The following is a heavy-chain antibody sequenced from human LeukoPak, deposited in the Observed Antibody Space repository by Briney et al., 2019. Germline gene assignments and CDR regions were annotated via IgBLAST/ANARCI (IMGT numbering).Heavy chain of an antibody. CDR1: GFTFSSYS. J-gene: IGHJ3*02. Sequence: GGSLRLSCAASGFTFSSYSMNWVRQAPGKGLEWVSSISSSSSYIYYAGSVKGRFTISRDNAKNSLYLQMNSLRAEDTAVYYCARSGSPGSSWYGDAFDIWGQGTMVTVSS. D-gene: IGHD6-13*01. CDR3: ARSGSPGSSWYGDAFDI. CDR2: ISSSSSYI. V-gene: IGHV3-21*01.